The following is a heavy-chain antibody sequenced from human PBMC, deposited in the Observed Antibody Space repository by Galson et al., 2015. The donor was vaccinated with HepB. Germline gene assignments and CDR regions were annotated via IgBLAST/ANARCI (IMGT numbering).Heavy chain of an antibody. D-gene: IGHD6-19*01. CDR1: GYTFNTYG. Sequence: SVKVSCKASGYTFNTYGMSWARQAPGQGPEWMGYISGYSRKTNYAQKFQGRVTMTIDTSTSTAYLELRSLRSDDTAVYYCAKDYLETQWVVQDYSYGMDVWGQGTTVTVSS. J-gene: IGHJ6*02. CDR3: AKDYLETQWVVQDYSYGMDV. CDR2: ISGYSRKT. V-gene: IGHV1-18*01.